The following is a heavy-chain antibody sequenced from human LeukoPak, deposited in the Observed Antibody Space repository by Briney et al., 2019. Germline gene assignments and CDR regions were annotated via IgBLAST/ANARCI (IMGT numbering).Heavy chain of an antibody. CDR2: ISAYNGNT. CDR1: GYTFTRYG. CDR3: ARDHGSYCSGGSCEQSPLIADY. Sequence: GASVKVSCKASGYTFTRYGISWVRQAPGQGLEWMGWISAYNGNTNYAQKLQGRVTMTTDTSTSTAYMELRSLRSDDTAVYYCARDHGSYCSGGSCEQSPLIADYWGQGTLVTVSS. D-gene: IGHD2-15*01. V-gene: IGHV1-18*01. J-gene: IGHJ4*02.